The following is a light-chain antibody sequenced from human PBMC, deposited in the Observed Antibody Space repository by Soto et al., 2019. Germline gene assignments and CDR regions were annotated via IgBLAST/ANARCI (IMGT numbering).Light chain of an antibody. Sequence: EIVLTQSPGTLSLSPGERATLSCRASQSVSSSYLAWYQQKPGQAPRLLTYGASSRATGIPARFSGSGSGADFTLTISSLEPEDFAVYYCQQRSNWPLTFGGGTKVDIK. CDR1: QSVSSSY. CDR3: QQRSNWPLT. J-gene: IGKJ4*01. CDR2: GAS. V-gene: IGKV3D-20*02.